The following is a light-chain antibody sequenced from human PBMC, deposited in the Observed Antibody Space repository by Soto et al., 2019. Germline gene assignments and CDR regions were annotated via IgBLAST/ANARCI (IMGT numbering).Light chain of an antibody. J-gene: IGKJ1*01. V-gene: IGKV3-20*01. CDR2: GAS. Sequence: EVVLPQSTGTLSPHPAARATPPCRASQSVSTNYLAWYQQKPGQAPRLLIYGASNRATGIPDRFSGSGSGTDFTLTISRLEPEDFAVYYCQQYGSSGTFGQGTKVDIK. CDR1: QSVSTNY. CDR3: QQYGSSGT.